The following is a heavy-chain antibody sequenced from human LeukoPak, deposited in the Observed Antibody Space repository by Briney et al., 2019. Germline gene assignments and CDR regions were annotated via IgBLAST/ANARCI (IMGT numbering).Heavy chain of an antibody. J-gene: IGHJ4*02. CDR3: ARWTSSSWYRFGY. V-gene: IGHV4-4*07. CDR2: IYTSGST. CDR1: GGSISSNY. Sequence: SETLSLTCTVSGGSISSNYWSWIRQPAGRGLEWIGRIYTSGSTSYNPSLESRVTMSVDTSKNQFSLNLRSVTAADTAVYYCARWTSSSWYRFGYWGQGTLVTVSS. D-gene: IGHD6-13*01.